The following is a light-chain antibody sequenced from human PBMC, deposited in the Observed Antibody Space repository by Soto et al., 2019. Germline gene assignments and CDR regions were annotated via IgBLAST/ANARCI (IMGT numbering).Light chain of an antibody. Sequence: QSALTQPPSASGSPGQSVTISCTGTSGDITDNKYVSWFQQHPGKAPQLLIYEINKRPSGVPHRFSGSKSGNTASLTVSGLQSDDEADYYCNSYVGSNNYVFGTGTKVTFL. CDR3: NSYVGSNNYV. J-gene: IGLJ1*01. CDR2: EIN. V-gene: IGLV2-8*01. CDR1: SGDITDNKY.